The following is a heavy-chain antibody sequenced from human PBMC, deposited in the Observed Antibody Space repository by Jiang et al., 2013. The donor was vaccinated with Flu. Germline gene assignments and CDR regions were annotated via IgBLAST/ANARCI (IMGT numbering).Heavy chain of an antibody. CDR1: GGSTSRFY. CDR2: LLHWEY. J-gene: IGHJ4*02. Sequence: TCTVSGGSTSRFYWSWIRQPPGGTGVDWVYLLHWEYRLQPLPQESSRHSGDTSKNQFSLKLKSATPADTAVYYCVRDNPLISTSWSRFDYWGQGIPVTVSS. CDR3: VRDNPLISTSWSRFDY. D-gene: IGHD6-13*01. V-gene: IGHV4-59*01.